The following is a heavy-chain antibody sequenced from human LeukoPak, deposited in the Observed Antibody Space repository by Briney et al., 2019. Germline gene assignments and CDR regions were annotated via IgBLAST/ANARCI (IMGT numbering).Heavy chain of an antibody. J-gene: IGHJ4*02. CDR1: GYRFTSYW. CDR2: IYPGDSDT. Sequence: HGASLKISCKGSGYRFTSYWIGWVRQMPGKGLEWMGIIYPGDSDTRYSPSFQGQVTISADKSISTAYLQWSSLKASDTAMYYCARHHYYDSSGYLIDYWGQGTLVTVSS. CDR3: ARHHYYDSSGYLIDY. D-gene: IGHD3-22*01. V-gene: IGHV5-51*01.